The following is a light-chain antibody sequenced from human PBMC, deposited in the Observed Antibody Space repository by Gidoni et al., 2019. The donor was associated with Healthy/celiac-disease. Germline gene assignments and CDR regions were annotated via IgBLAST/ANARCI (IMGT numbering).Light chain of an antibody. Sequence: QSVLTQPPSASGTPGQRVTISCSGSSSHIGSNTVNWYQQLPGTAPKLRSYSNNQRPSGVPDRFSGSKSGTSASRAISGLQSEDEADYYCAAWDDSLNGPLFGGGTKLTVL. V-gene: IGLV1-44*01. J-gene: IGLJ2*01. CDR2: SNN. CDR3: AAWDDSLNGPL. CDR1: SSHIGSNT.